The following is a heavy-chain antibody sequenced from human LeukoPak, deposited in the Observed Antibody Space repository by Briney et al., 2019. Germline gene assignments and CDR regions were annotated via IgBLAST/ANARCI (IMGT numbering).Heavy chain of an antibody. D-gene: IGHD3-22*01. CDR1: GGTFSSYA. J-gene: IGHJ4*02. V-gene: IGHV1-69*04. Sequence: ASVKVSCKASGGTFSSYAISWVRQAPGQGLEWMGRIIPILGIENDAQKCQGRVTITADKSTSTAYMELSSLRSEDTDVYYCAALVVITSGTMDYWGQGTLVTVSS. CDR3: AALVVITSGTMDY. CDR2: IIPILGIE.